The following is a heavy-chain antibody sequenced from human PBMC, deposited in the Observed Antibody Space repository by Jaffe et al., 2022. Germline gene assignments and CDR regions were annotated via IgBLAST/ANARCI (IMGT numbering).Heavy chain of an antibody. CDR1: GFTFSRSW. V-gene: IGHV3-7*05. Sequence: EVQLVESGGGLVQPGGSQRLSCVASGFTFSRSWMTWVRQAPGQGLEWVANINQDGSQKYYVDSVKGRFTISRDNAKNSLCLQMNSLRAEDTALYYCVRHGNWGWLDWGQGTLVTVSS. D-gene: IGHD7-27*01. J-gene: IGHJ4*02. CDR2: INQDGSQK. CDR3: VRHGNWGWLD.